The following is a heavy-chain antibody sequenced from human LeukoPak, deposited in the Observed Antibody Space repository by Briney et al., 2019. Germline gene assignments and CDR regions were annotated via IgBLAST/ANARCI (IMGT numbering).Heavy chain of an antibody. Sequence: GESLKISCKGSGYTFPTYWIGWVRQMPGKGLEWMGIIYPGDSNTRYSPSFQGQVTISADKSINTAFPQWSSLKASDTAMYYCARPYSYDSSAYPYYFDYWGQGTLVTVSS. CDR1: GYTFPTYW. V-gene: IGHV5-51*01. CDR2: IYPGDSNT. J-gene: IGHJ4*02. D-gene: IGHD3-22*01. CDR3: ARPYSYDSSAYPYYFDY.